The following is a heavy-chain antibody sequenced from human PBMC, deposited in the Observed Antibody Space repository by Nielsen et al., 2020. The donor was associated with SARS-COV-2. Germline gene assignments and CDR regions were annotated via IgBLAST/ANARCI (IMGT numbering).Heavy chain of an antibody. CDR2: ISCDGSNK. CDR1: GFTFSSYG. J-gene: IGHJ6*02. V-gene: IGHV3-30*03. Sequence: GESLKISCAASGFTFSSYGMHWVRQAPGKGLEWVAVISCDGSNKYYADSVKGRFTISRDNSKNTLYLQMNSLRAEDTAVYYCAGHPYYYYGMDVWGQGTTVTVSS. CDR3: AGHPYYYYGMDV.